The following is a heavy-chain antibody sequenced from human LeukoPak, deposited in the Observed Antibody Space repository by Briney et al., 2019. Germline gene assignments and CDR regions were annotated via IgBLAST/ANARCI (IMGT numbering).Heavy chain of an antibody. Sequence: SSETLSLTCTVSGGSISSYYWSWIRQPPGKGLKWIGYIYYSGSTNYNPSLKSRVTISVDTSKNQFSLKLSSVTAADTAVYFCARGTYSSRPNPFDPWGQGTLVTVSS. V-gene: IGHV4-59*01. D-gene: IGHD6-13*01. J-gene: IGHJ5*02. CDR1: GGSISSYY. CDR2: IYYSGST. CDR3: ARGTYSSRPNPFDP.